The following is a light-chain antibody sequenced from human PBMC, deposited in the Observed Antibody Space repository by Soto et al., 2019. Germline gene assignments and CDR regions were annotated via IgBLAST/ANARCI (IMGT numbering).Light chain of an antibody. CDR1: SSNIGSNY. Sequence: QSVLTQPPSASGTPGQRVTISCSGSSSNIGSNYVYWYQQLPGTAPKLLIYSNNQRPSGVPDRFSGSKSGTSASLAISGLRSEDEADYYCVAWDDSLSKVFGGGTKLTVL. CDR3: VAWDDSLSKV. V-gene: IGLV1-47*02. CDR2: SNN. J-gene: IGLJ3*02.